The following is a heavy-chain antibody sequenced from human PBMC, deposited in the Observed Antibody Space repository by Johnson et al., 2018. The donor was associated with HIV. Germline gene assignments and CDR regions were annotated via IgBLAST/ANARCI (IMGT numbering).Heavy chain of an antibody. J-gene: IGHJ3*02. Sequence: VESGGGVVQPGRSLRLSCAVSGFTLSSYVMHWVRQAPGKGLEWVAVMSYDGSDKYYADSVKGRFTISRDNSKNTLYLQINSLRAEDTAVFYCAKGKSSGRGAFDIWGQGTKVIVSS. D-gene: IGHD6-19*01. CDR1: GFTLSSYV. CDR3: AKGKSSGRGAFDI. V-gene: IGHV3-30*18. CDR2: MSYDGSDK.